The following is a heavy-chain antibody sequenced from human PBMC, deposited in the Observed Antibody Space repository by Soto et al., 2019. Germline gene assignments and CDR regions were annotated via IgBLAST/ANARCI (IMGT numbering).Heavy chain of an antibody. Sequence: PSETLSLTCTVSGGSISSYYWSWIRQPAGKGLEWIGYIYDSGSTYYNPSLKSRVSLSVDTSKNQFSLNLTSVTAADTAMYYCARSSRSYFDYWGQGTLVTVSS. CDR1: GGSISSYY. V-gene: IGHV4-59*06. CDR2: IYDSGST. J-gene: IGHJ4*02. CDR3: ARSSRSYFDY.